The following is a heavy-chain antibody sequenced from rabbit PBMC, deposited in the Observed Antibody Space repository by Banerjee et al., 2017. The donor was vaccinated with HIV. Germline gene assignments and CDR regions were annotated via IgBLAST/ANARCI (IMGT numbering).Heavy chain of an antibody. V-gene: IGHV1S45*01. CDR3: ARNLGDNYAL. Sequence: QEQLEESGGDLVKPEGSLTLTCTASGFSFGSNYWMYWVRQAPGKGLEWIACINPGNGGSTSYANWVNGRFTVSKTSSTTVTLQMTSLTAADTATYFCARNLGDNYALWGPGTLVTVS. CDR2: INPGNGGST. D-gene: IGHD6-1*01. CDR1: GFSFGSNYW. J-gene: IGHJ6*01.